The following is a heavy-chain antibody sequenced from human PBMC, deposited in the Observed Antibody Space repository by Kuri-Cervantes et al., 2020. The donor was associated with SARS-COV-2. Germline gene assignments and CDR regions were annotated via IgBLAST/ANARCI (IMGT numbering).Heavy chain of an antibody. J-gene: IGHJ4*02. CDR3: AKVGDDYNCDY. Sequence: GESLKISCAASGFTFNSYAMSWVRQAPGKGLEWVSAISGSGGSTYYADSVKGRFTISRDNSKNTLYLQMNSLRAEDTAVYYCAKVGDDYNCDYWGQGTLVTVSS. CDR1: GFTFNSYA. D-gene: IGHD4-11*01. V-gene: IGHV3-23*01. CDR2: ISGSGGST.